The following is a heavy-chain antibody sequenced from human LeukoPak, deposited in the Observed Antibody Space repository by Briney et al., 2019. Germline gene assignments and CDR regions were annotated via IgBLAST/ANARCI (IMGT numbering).Heavy chain of an antibody. J-gene: IGHJ4*02. Sequence: GSLRLSCAASGFTFSSYSMNWVRQAPGKGLEWIGEINHSGSTNYNPSLKSRVTISVDTSKNQFSLKLSSVTAADTAVYYCARGGRRYGDYVGHFDYWGQGTLVTVSS. CDR1: GFTFSSYS. D-gene: IGHD4-17*01. CDR3: ARGGRRYGDYVGHFDY. V-gene: IGHV4-34*01. CDR2: INHSGST.